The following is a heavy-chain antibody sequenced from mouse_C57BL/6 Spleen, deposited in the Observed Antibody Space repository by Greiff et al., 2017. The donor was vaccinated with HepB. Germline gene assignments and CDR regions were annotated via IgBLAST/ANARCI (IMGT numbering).Heavy chain of an antibody. CDR2: IYPGDGDT. CDR1: GYAFSSSW. J-gene: IGHJ3*01. CDR3: ASSYDYDDWFAY. D-gene: IGHD2-4*01. Sequence: VQLQQSGPELVKPGASVKISCKASGYAFSSSWMNWVKQRPGKGLEWIGRIYPGDGDTNYNGKFKGKATLTADKSSSTAYMQLSSLTSEDSAVYFCASSYDYDDWFAYWGQGTLVTVSA. V-gene: IGHV1-82*01.